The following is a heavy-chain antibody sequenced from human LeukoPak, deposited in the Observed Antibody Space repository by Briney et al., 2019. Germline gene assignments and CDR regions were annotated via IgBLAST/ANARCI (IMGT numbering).Heavy chain of an antibody. CDR3: AKDCLTGSYGYFDY. Sequence: PGGSLRLSCAASGFSFSIYAMSWVRQAPGKGLEWVSTISGSGGDKYYADSVKGRFTISRDNSKNTLYLQVNSLRAEDTAVYYCAKDCLTGSYGYFDYWGLRALVTVSS. CDR1: GFSFSIYA. CDR2: ISGSGGDK. J-gene: IGHJ4*02. V-gene: IGHV3-23*01. D-gene: IGHD3-10*01.